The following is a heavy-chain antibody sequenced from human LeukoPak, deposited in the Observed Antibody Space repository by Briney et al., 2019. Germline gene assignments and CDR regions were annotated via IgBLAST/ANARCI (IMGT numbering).Heavy chain of an antibody. J-gene: IGHJ3*02. V-gene: IGHV4-59*01. Sequence: SETLSLTCTVSNGSISSYYWTWIRQPPGKGLDWIGNIYYSGSPDYNPSLKSRVTISVDTSKNQFSLKLSSVTAADTAVYYCARENGGLGDAFDIWGQGTMVTVSS. D-gene: IGHD2-8*01. CDR2: IYYSGSP. CDR1: NGSISSYY. CDR3: ARENGGLGDAFDI.